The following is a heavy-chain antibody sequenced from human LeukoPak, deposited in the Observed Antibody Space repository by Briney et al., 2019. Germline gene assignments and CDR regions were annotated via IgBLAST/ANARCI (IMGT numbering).Heavy chain of an antibody. CDR2: ISGSGGSR. J-gene: IGHJ4*02. Sequence: GGSLRLSCAASGFIFSNHIVTWVRQAPGRGLDWVSSISGSGGSRYYGDSVKGRFTISRDNSKNTVYLQLNSLRAEDTAVYYCAKVSTETYYDYWGQGTLVTVSS. D-gene: IGHD1-1*01. CDR3: AKVSTETYYDY. V-gene: IGHV3-23*01. CDR1: GFIFSNHI.